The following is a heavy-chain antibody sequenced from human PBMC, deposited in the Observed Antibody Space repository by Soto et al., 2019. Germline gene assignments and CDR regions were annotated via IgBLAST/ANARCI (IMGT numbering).Heavy chain of an antibody. V-gene: IGHV3-9*01. J-gene: IGHJ3*02. CDR1: GFTFDDYA. CDR2: ISWNSGSI. Sequence: GGSLRLSCAASGFTFDDYAMHWVRQAPGKGLEWVSGISWNSGSIGYADSVKGRFTISRDNAKNSLYLQMNSLRAEDTALYYCHLSSRVFAFDIWGQGTMVTVSS. D-gene: IGHD6-13*01. CDR3: HLSSRVFAFDI.